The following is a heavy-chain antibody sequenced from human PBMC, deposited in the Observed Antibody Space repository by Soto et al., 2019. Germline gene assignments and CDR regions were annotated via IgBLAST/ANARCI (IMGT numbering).Heavy chain of an antibody. J-gene: IGHJ3*02. D-gene: IGHD3-3*01. CDR3: ARHSWSGYLDAFDI. CDR1: GGSISGYY. Sequence: QVQLQESGPGLVKPSETLSLTCTASGGSISGYYWSWIRQPPGKELVWIGYIYYSGTTNYNPSLKSRVTISVDTSKNQFSLKLGSVTAADTAVYYCARHSWSGYLDAFDIWGLGTMVTVSS. V-gene: IGHV4-59*08. CDR2: IYYSGTT.